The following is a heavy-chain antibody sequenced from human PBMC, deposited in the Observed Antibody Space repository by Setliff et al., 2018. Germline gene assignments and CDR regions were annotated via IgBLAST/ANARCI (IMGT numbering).Heavy chain of an antibody. CDR3: ARVRWELYFDY. J-gene: IGHJ4*02. D-gene: IGHD1-26*01. Sequence: SETLSLTCTVSGDSISSGSYYWNWIRQHPEKGLEWLGYILHSGSTHYTSSLKSRITISIDTSKNHFSLELNSVTAADTAVYYCARVRWELYFDYWGQGTLVTVSS. V-gene: IGHV4-31*03. CDR2: ILHSGST. CDR1: GDSISSGSYY.